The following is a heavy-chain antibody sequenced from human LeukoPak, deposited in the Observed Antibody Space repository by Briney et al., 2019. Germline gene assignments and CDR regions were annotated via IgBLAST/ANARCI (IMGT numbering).Heavy chain of an antibody. D-gene: IGHD6-19*01. CDR2: VYYSGTA. V-gene: IGHV4-59*08. CDR3: ARTKSGWYYSDY. CDR1: GGSMRSYY. J-gene: IGHJ4*02. Sequence: SETLSLTCTVSGGSMRSYYWSWIRQPPGKGLELIGYVYYSGTANYNPSLESRVTILVDTSKDQFSLNLSSVTAADTAVYYCARTKSGWYYSDYWGQGTLVSVSS.